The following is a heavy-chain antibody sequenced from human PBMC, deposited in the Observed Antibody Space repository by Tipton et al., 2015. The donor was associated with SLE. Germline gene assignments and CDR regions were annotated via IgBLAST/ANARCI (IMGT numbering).Heavy chain of an antibody. CDR1: DDSIFTYY. CDR3: ARRLRGSYYFDF. Sequence: TLSLTCTVSDDSIFTYYWSWIRQPPGKGLEWIGYTFYRGNTDYNPSLKSRVTISLDTSKNQFSLKLSSVTAADTALYFCARRLRGSYYFDFWGQGSLVTVSS. D-gene: IGHD3-3*01. CDR2: TFYRGNT. V-gene: IGHV4-59*08. J-gene: IGHJ4*02.